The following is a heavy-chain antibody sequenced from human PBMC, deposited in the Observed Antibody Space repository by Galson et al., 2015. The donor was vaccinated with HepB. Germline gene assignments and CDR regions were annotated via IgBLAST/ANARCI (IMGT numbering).Heavy chain of an antibody. Sequence: SLRLYCAPSGFDVSSNYMSWVRQAPGKGLEWVSLIYSGGSTYYADSVKGRFTISRDNSENTVFLQMNSLRVEDTAVYYCTRVEVATFIDYWGQGTQVTVSS. V-gene: IGHV3-53*01. CDR3: TRVEVATFIDY. J-gene: IGHJ4*02. CDR1: GFDVSSNY. CDR2: IYSGGST. D-gene: IGHD5-24*01.